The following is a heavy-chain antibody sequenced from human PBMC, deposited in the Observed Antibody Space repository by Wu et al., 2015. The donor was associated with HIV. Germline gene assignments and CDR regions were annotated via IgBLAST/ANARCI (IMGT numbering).Heavy chain of an antibody. CDR3: ARGVGGGDFYGMDV. Sequence: QVQLVQSGAEMKKPGSSVKVSCKASGGTFNNYAISWVRQAPGQGLEWMGGIIPVFGTTHYAQKFQGRVTFTTDESTRTAFMELSGLRSEHTAVYYCARGVGGGDFYGMDVWGQGTTVTVSS. V-gene: IGHV1-69*05. J-gene: IGHJ6*02. D-gene: IGHD1-26*01. CDR1: GGTFNNYA. CDR2: IIPVFGTT.